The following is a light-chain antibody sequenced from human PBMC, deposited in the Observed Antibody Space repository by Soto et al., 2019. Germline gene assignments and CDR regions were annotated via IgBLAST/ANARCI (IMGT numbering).Light chain of an antibody. Sequence: QSVLTQPPSVSGAPGQRVTISCSGSSSNIGAPYDVHWYQHLPGTAPKLLLSGNDNRPSGVPDRFSGSRSGTSASLAITGLQAGDEADYYCQSYDSSLSARVFAGGPKLTVI. V-gene: IGLV1-40*01. J-gene: IGLJ3*02. CDR3: QSYDSSLSARV. CDR2: GND. CDR1: SSNIGAPYD.